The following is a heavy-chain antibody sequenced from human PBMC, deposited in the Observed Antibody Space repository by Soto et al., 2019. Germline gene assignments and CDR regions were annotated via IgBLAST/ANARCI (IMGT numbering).Heavy chain of an antibody. CDR2: ISDYNGNT. CDR3: AREGYYSGSESYSPPRYYGTHV. D-gene: IGHD3-10*01. CDR1: GYSFTTYG. J-gene: IGHJ6*02. Sequence: QVQLVQSGAEVKKPGASVKVSCKASGYSFTTYGISWVRQAPGQGLEWMGWISDYNGNTNYEKKFQGRVTMTTDTSTRTAYMQLKSLRSDDTAVYYCAREGYYSGSESYSPPRYYGTHVWGQGTTVTVS. V-gene: IGHV1-18*01.